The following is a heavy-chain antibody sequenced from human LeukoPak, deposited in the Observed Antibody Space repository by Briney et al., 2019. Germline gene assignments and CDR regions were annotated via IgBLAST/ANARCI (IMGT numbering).Heavy chain of an antibody. CDR1: GGSISGYY. D-gene: IGHD6-6*01. J-gene: IGHJ3*02. V-gene: IGHV4-59*08. CDR3: AREYSSSSGRRAFDI. Sequence: SETLSLTCTVSGGSISGYYWSWIRQPPGKGLEWIGDIYYSGSTNYNPSLKSRLTISIDTSENQFSLKLSSVTAADTAVYYCAREYSSSSGRRAFDIWGQGTMVTVSS. CDR2: IYYSGST.